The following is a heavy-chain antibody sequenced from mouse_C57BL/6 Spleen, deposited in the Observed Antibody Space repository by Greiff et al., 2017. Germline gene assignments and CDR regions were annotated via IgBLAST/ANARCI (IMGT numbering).Heavy chain of an antibody. CDR1: GFTFSDYG. J-gene: IGHJ2*01. Sequence: EVQLQESGGGLVKPGGSLKLSCAASGFTFSDYGMHWVRQAPEKGLEWVAYISSGSSTNYYADTVKGRFTISRDNAKNTLFLQMTSLRSEDTAMYYCARGYYSNLYYFDYWGQGTTLTVSS. CDR2: ISSGSSTN. V-gene: IGHV5-17*01. D-gene: IGHD2-5*01. CDR3: ARGYYSNLYYFDY.